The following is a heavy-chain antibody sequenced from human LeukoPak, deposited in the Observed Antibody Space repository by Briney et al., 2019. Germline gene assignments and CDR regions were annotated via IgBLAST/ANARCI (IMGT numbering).Heavy chain of an antibody. CDR1: GYTFTSYG. CDR3: ARVSPIMITFGGVIGYYYYYYMDV. V-gene: IGHV1-18*01. J-gene: IGHJ6*03. CDR2: ISAYNGNT. D-gene: IGHD3-16*02. Sequence: ASVKVSCKASGYTFTSYGISWVRQAPGQGLEWMGWISAYNGNTNYAQKLQGRVTMTTDTSTSTAYMELRSLRSDDTAVYYCARVSPIMITFGGVIGYYYYYYMDVWGKGTTVTISS.